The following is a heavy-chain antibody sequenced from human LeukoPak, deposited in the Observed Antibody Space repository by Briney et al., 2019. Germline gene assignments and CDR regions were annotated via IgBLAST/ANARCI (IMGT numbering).Heavy chain of an antibody. D-gene: IGHD3-3*01. J-gene: IGHJ5*02. CDR3: ARGAFKLTYYDFWSDIGKNWFDP. Sequence: ASVKVSCKASGGTFSSYAISRVRQAPGQGLEWMGRIIPILGIVNYAQKFQGRVTITADKSTSTAYMELSSLRSEDTAVYYCARGAFKLTYYDFWSDIGKNWFDPWGQGTLVTVSS. CDR1: GGTFSSYA. V-gene: IGHV1-69*04. CDR2: IIPILGIV.